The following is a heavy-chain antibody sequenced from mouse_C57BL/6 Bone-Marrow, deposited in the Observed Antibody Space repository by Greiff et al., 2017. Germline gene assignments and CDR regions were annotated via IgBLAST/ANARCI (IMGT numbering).Heavy chain of an antibody. CDR2: IDPSDSYT. D-gene: IGHD2-3*01. J-gene: IGHJ4*01. CDR1: GYTFTSYW. Sequence: QVQLQQSGAELVRPGTSVKLSCKASGYTFTSYWMHWVQQRPGQGLEWIGVIDPSDSYTNYNQKFKGKATLTVDTSSSTAYMQLSSLTSEDSAVYSCARLDGLMDYWGQGTSVTVSS. V-gene: IGHV1-59*01. CDR3: ARLDGLMDY.